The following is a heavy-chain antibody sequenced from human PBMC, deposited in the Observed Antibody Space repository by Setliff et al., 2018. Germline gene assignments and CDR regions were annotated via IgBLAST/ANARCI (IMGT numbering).Heavy chain of an antibody. Sequence: PSETLSLTCTVSGGSISGYYWTWIRQPAGKGLEWIGRMYGNSNYNPSLKSRVTMSIDTSKNKFSLKLSSVTAADTAVYYCAGGPGAATGEGFDIWGQGTMVTVSS. CDR3: AGGPGAATGEGFDI. V-gene: IGHV4-4*07. J-gene: IGHJ3*02. CDR2: MYGNS. D-gene: IGHD7-27*01. CDR1: GGSISGYY.